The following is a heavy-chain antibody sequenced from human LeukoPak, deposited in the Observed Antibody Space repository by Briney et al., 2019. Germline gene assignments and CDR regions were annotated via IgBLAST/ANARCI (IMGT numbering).Heavy chain of an antibody. CDR1: GFSLTTSGVG. CDR2: IYWDDAK. Sequence: SGPTLVKPTQTLTLTCTFSGFSLTTSGVGVGWIRQAPGKALEWLALIYWDDAKRYSPSLKSRLTITKDTSKNQVVLTMTNMDPVDTATYYCAHLSYSYDSSGYYRTYYFDYWGQGTLVTVSS. V-gene: IGHV2-5*02. D-gene: IGHD3-22*01. J-gene: IGHJ4*02. CDR3: AHLSYSYDSSGYYRTYYFDY.